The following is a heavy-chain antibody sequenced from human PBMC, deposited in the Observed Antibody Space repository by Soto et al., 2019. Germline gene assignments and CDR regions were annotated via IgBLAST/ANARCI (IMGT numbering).Heavy chain of an antibody. V-gene: IGHV5-51*01. J-gene: IGHJ5*02. Sequence: GESLKISCKGSGYSFTSYWIGWVRQMPWKGLEWMGIIYPGDSDTRYSPSFQGQVTISADKSISTAYLQWSSLKASDTAMYYCARNPYSSSSTNNWFDPWGQGTLVTVSS. CDR3: ARNPYSSSSTNNWFDP. CDR1: GYSFTSYW. D-gene: IGHD6-6*01. CDR2: IYPGDSDT.